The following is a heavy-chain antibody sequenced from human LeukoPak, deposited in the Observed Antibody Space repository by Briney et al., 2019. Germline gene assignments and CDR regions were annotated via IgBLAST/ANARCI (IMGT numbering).Heavy chain of an antibody. CDR1: GFIFNNYV. CDR3: AKDRITMIVVVPFYGMDV. V-gene: IGHV3-30*04. CDR2: ISYDGNTK. D-gene: IGHD3-22*01. J-gene: IGHJ6*02. Sequence: GGSLRLSCAASGFIFNNYVMHWVRQAPGKGLEWVAVISYDGNTKNDADSVKGRFTISRDNSKNTVFLEMSSLRPEDTAVYFCAKDRITMIVVVPFYGMDVWGQGTTVTVSS.